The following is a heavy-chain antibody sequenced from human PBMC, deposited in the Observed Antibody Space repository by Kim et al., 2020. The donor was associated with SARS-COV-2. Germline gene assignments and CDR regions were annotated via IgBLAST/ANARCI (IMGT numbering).Heavy chain of an antibody. CDR2: ISGSGGTT. D-gene: IGHD2-15*01. CDR3: AKDHTPRDSMVVWDV. V-gene: IGHV3-23*01. Sequence: GGSLRLSCAASGFTFSGYGMSWVRQAPGKGLEWVSVISGSGGTTYYADSVKGRFTVSRDNSKNTLDLQMNGLRAEDTAVYYCAKDHTPRDSMVVWDVWGQGTTVTVSS. J-gene: IGHJ6*02. CDR1: GFTFSGYG.